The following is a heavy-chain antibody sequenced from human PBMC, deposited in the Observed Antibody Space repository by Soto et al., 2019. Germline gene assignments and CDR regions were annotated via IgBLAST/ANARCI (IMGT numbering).Heavy chain of an antibody. V-gene: IGHV1-8*01. J-gene: IGHJ4*02. CDR1: WFTFTKFV. CDR2: VSPENRNA. CDR3: EVTTGY. D-gene: IGHD4-17*01. Sequence: SLKGSRQTSWFTFTKFVINWVRQAPGQGLEYMGWVSPENRNAGYAPQFRGRVSMTADTSINTVYLELTTLTYEDTAVYYCEVTTGYWGQGTMVTVSS.